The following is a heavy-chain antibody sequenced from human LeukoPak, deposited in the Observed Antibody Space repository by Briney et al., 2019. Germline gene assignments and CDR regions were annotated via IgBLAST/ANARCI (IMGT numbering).Heavy chain of an antibody. D-gene: IGHD5-18*01. J-gene: IGHJ4*02. CDR1: GGTFSSYA. V-gene: IGHV1-69*13. CDR3: ARPDEDRGYSYGYNY. CDR2: IIPTFGTA. Sequence: ASVKVSCKASGGTFSSYAISWVRQAPGQGLEWMGGIIPTFGTANYAQKFQGRVTITADESTSTAYMELSSLRSEDTAVYYCARPDEDRGYSYGYNYWGQGTLVTVSS.